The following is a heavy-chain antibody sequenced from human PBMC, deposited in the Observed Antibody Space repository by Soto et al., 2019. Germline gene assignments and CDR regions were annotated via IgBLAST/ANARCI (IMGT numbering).Heavy chain of an antibody. J-gene: IGHJ4*02. CDR3: TRIAVAGDFDY. CDR1: GFTFSGSA. Sequence: PGGSLRLSCAASGFTFSGSAMHWVRQASGKGLEWVGRIRSKANSYATAYAASVKGRFTISRDDSKNTAYLQMNSLKTEDTAVYYCTRIAVAGDFDYWGQGTLVTVSS. V-gene: IGHV3-73*01. CDR2: IRSKANSYAT. D-gene: IGHD6-19*01.